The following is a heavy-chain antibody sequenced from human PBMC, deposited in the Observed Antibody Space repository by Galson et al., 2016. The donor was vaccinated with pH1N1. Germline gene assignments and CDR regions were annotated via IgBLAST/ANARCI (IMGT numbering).Heavy chain of an antibody. CDR3: VRKNYGDAFDI. J-gene: IGHJ3*02. D-gene: IGHD3-10*01. V-gene: IGHV3-20*04. CDR1: GFIFSSYW. CDR2: VIWNGGSP. Sequence: SLRLSCAGSGFIFSSYWMHWVRQAPGKGLEWVSGVIWNGGSPGYADSVKGRFTISRDNAKKSLYLQLNSLRAEDTAVYYCVRKNYGDAFDIWGRGTMVTVSS.